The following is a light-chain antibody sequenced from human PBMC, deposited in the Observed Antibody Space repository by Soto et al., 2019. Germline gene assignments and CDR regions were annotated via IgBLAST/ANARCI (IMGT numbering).Light chain of an antibody. CDR3: QQRRSWLT. CDR2: DAW. V-gene: IGKV3-11*01. J-gene: IGKJ4*01. CDR1: QSVSSY. Sequence: IVLTQSPATLSLSPGERATLSCRASQSVSSYLAWYQQKPGQAPRLLIYDAWKRATGVPARFSGSGSGTDFTLTISSLEPEDFAVYYCQQRRSWLTFGGGTKVE.